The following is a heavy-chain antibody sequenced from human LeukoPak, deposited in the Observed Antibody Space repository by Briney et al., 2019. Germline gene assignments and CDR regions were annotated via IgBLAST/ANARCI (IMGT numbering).Heavy chain of an antibody. CDR1: GYTFTKQG. J-gene: IGHJ4*02. CDR3: VRHPPGAGFDY. Sequence: GESLKISCEASGYTFTKQGIGWVRQMPGKGLEWMGMFHPGDSDSKYSPSFQGQVTISVDNSINTAYLQWNSLKASDTAIYYCVRHPPGAGFDYWGQGTLVTVSS. V-gene: IGHV5-51*01. D-gene: IGHD1-1*01. CDR2: FHPGDSDS.